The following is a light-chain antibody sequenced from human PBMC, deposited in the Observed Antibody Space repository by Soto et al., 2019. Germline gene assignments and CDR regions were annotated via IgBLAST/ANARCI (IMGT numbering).Light chain of an antibody. Sequence: QSALTQPASVSGFPGQSITISFTGTSSDVGGYNYVSWYQQHPGKAPKLMIYEVSNRPSGVSNRFSGSKSGNTASLTISGLQAEDEADYYCSSYTSSSTRVFGGGTKLTVL. J-gene: IGLJ3*02. V-gene: IGLV2-14*01. CDR1: SSDVGGYNY. CDR2: EVS. CDR3: SSYTSSSTRV.